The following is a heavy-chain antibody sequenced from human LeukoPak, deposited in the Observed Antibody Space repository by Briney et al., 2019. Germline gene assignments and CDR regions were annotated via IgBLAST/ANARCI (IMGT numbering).Heavy chain of an antibody. CDR1: GYSINFGHL. V-gene: IGHV4-59*11. CDR2: IYYSGST. D-gene: IGHD3-22*01. CDR3: ARVKNYYDSSGYPYYFDY. Sequence: PSETLSLTCDVSGYSINFGHLWRWIRQPPGKGLEWIGYIYYSGSTNYNPSLKSRVTISVDTSKNQFSLKLSSVTAADTAVYYCARVKNYYDSSGYPYYFDYWGQGTLATVSS. J-gene: IGHJ4*02.